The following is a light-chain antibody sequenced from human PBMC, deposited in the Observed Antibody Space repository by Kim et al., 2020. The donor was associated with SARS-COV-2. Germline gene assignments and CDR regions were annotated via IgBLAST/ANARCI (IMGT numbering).Light chain of an antibody. Sequence: GQSVSISCTGTSSDVGGHIYVSWFQHHPGKAPKLMIYEVSQRPSGVPDLFSGSKSGNMASLTVSGLQAEDEADYYCSSYAGNDIVVFGGGTQLTVL. CDR1: SSDVGGHIY. CDR2: EVS. CDR3: SSYAGNDIVV. V-gene: IGLV2-8*01. J-gene: IGLJ2*01.